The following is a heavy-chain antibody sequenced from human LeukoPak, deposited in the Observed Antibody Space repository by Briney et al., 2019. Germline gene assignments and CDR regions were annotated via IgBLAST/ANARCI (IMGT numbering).Heavy chain of an antibody. CDR3: ASRLTYYYDSSGYTNWFDP. CDR1: GFTFSSYS. V-gene: IGHV3-21*01. D-gene: IGHD3-22*01. CDR2: ISSSSSYI. Sequence: GGSLRLSCAASGFTFSSYSMNWVRQAPGKGLEWVSSISSSSSYIYYADSVKGRFTISRDNAKNSLYLQMNSLRAEDTAVYYCASRLTYYYDSSGYTNWFDPWGQGTLVTVSS. J-gene: IGHJ5*02.